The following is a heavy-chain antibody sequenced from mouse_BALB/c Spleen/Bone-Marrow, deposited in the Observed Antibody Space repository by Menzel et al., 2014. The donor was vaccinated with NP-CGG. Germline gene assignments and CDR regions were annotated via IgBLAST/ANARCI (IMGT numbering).Heavy chain of an antibody. Sequence: EVQGVESGGGLVQPGGSLKLSCAASGFTFSSYGMSWVRQTPDKRLELVATINSNGGSTYYPDSVKGRFTISRDNAKNTLYLQMSSLKSEDTAMYYCARPYRYYFDYWGQGTTLTVSS. V-gene: IGHV5-6-3*01. J-gene: IGHJ2*01. CDR3: ARPYRYYFDY. CDR2: INSNGGST. CDR1: GFTFSSYG. D-gene: IGHD2-14*01.